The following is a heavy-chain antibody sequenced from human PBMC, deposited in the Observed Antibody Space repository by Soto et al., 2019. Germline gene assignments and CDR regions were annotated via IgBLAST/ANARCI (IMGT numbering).Heavy chain of an antibody. CDR1: GFTFSSYA. CDR2: ISYDGSNK. Sequence: QVQLVESGGGVVQPGRSLRLSCAASGFTFSSYAMHRVRQAPGKGLEWVAVISYDGSNKYYADSVKGRFTISRDNSKNTLYLQMNSLRAEDTAVYYCASLASLYYFDYWGQGTLVTVSS. V-gene: IGHV3-30-3*01. CDR3: ASLASLYYFDY. J-gene: IGHJ4*02.